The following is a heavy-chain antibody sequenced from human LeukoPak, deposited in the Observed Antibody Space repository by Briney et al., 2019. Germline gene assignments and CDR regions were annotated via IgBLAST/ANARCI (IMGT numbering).Heavy chain of an antibody. CDR3: ARGLGGSGSYFLTFDY. V-gene: IGHV1-18*01. CDR1: GYTFTTYS. D-gene: IGHD1-26*01. J-gene: IGHJ4*02. Sequence: ASVKVSCKASGYTFTTYSINWVRQAPGQGLEGMGWISAYNGNTKYAQKVQGRVTMATDTSTSTAYMELRSLRSVDTAVYYCARGLGGSGSYFLTFDYWGQGTLVTVSS. CDR2: ISAYNGNT.